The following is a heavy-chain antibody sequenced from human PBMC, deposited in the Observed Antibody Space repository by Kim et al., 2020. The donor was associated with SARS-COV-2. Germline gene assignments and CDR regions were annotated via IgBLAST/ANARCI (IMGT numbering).Heavy chain of an antibody. Sequence: GGSLRLSCAASGFTFSNYAMSWTRQAPGKGLEWVSTISASGLGTHYADSVRGRFTISRDNSKSTLFLQMSSLRVEYTAVYYCEASDFWGQGALVTVSS. CDR1: GFTFSNYA. J-gene: IGHJ4*02. V-gene: IGHV3-23*01. CDR3: EASDF. CDR2: ISASGLGT.